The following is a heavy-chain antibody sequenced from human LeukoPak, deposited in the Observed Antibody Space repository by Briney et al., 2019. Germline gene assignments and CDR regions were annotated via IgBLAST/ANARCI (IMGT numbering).Heavy chain of an antibody. CDR3: ARDAYDSSGYSFDY. D-gene: IGHD3-22*01. J-gene: IGHJ4*02. V-gene: IGHV4-4*02. CDR1: GFIFSHYG. Sequence: PGGSLRLSCATSGFIFSHYGMNWVRQAPGKGLEWIGQIYHSGSTNYNPSLKSRVTISVDKSKNQFSLKLSSVTAADTAVYYCARDAYDSSGYSFDYWGQGTLVTVSS. CDR2: IYHSGST.